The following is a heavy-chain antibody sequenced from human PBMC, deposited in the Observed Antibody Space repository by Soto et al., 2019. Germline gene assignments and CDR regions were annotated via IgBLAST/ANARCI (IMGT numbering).Heavy chain of an antibody. Sequence: EALSLTCTVSGGSISSYYWSWIRQPPGKGLEWIGYIYYSGSTNYNPSLKSRVTISVDTSKNQFSLKLSSVTAADTAVYYCATDLWFGELSYWFDPWRQGTLDPVSS. D-gene: IGHD3-10*01. CDR1: GGSISSYY. CDR3: ATDLWFGELSYWFDP. V-gene: IGHV4-59*01. CDR2: IYYSGST. J-gene: IGHJ5*02.